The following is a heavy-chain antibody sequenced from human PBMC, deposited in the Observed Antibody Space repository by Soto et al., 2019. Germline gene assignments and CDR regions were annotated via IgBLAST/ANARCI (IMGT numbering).Heavy chain of an antibody. Sequence: ASVKVSCKASGYTFTGYYMHWVRQAPGQGLEWMGWINPNSGGTNYAQKFQGWVTMTRDTSISTAYMELSRLRSDDTAVYYCARDAVPLRWSGRNWFDPWGQGTLVNVSS. J-gene: IGHJ5*02. CDR2: INPNSGGT. CDR1: GYTFTGYY. CDR3: ARDAVPLRWSGRNWFDP. D-gene: IGHD1-26*01. V-gene: IGHV1-2*04.